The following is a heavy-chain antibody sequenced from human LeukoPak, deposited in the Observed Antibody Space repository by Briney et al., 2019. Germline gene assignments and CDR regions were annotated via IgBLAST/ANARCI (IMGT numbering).Heavy chain of an antibody. Sequence: PSETLSLTCTVSGGSISSYYWSWIRQPAGKGLESIGRIYTSGSTNYNPSLKSRVTMSVDTSKNQFSLKLSSVTAADTAVYYCARDWWELRPGGVDFYYYMDVWGKGTTVTVSS. V-gene: IGHV4-4*07. CDR3: ARDWWELRPGGVDFYYYMDV. J-gene: IGHJ6*03. CDR1: GGSISSYY. CDR2: IYTSGST. D-gene: IGHD1-26*01.